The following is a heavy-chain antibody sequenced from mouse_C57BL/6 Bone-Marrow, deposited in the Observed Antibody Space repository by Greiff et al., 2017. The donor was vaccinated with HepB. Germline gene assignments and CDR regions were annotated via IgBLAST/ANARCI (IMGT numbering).Heavy chain of an antibody. CDR3: ARDCSRSSYSAV. D-gene: IGHD1-1*01. V-gene: IGHV1-20*01. J-gene: IGHJ1*03. CDR2: INPYNGDT. Sequence: VQLQQSGPELVKPGDSVKISCKASGYSFTGYFMNWVMQSHGKSLEWIGRINPYNGDTFYNQKFKGKATLTVDKSSSTAHMELRSLTSEDSAVYYCARDCSRSSYSAVWGTGPTVTVSS. CDR1: GYSFTGYF.